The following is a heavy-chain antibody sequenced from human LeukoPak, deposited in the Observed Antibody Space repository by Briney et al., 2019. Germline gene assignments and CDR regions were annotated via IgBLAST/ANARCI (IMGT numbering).Heavy chain of an antibody. Sequence: ASVKVSCKASGYTFTSYDINWVLQATGQGLEWMGWMNPNSGNTGYAQKFQGRVTMTRNTSISTAYMELSSLRSEDTAVYYCARVQFIAAAATDYWGQGTLVTVSS. CDR2: MNPNSGNT. CDR1: GYTFTSYD. D-gene: IGHD6-13*01. V-gene: IGHV1-8*01. J-gene: IGHJ4*02. CDR3: ARVQFIAAAATDY.